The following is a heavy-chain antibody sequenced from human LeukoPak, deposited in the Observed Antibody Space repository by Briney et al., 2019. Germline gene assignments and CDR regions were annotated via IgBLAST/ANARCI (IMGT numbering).Heavy chain of an antibody. CDR3: AKDRPTWPIDY. Sequence: GGSLRLSCAASGFPFSVYGMSWVRQAPGKGLEWVSSISSSGGNTYYPDSVKGRFTISRDNSKNTMYLQMNSLRAEDTAVYYCAKDRPTWPIDYWGQGTLVTVSS. D-gene: IGHD5-12*01. CDR2: ISSSGGNT. CDR1: GFPFSVYG. J-gene: IGHJ4*02. V-gene: IGHV3-23*01.